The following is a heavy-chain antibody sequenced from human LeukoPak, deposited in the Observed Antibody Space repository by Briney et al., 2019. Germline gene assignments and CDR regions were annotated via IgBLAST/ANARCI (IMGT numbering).Heavy chain of an antibody. CDR3: AKGYGSGSYSVDY. V-gene: IGHV3-23*01. D-gene: IGHD3-10*01. CDR1: GFTFSS. CDR2: ISGSGGSR. J-gene: IGHJ4*02. Sequence: GGSLRLSCAASGFTFSSWVRQAPGKGLEWVSTISGSGGSRSYADSVKGRFTISRDNSENTLYLQMNSLRAEDTAVYHCAKGYGSGSYSVDYWGQGTLVTVSS.